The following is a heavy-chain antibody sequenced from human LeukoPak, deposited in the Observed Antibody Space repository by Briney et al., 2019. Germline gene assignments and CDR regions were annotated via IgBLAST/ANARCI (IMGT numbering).Heavy chain of an antibody. CDR3: ARGGGGDGEYPYFDY. CDR2: INHSGST. Sequence: SETLSLTCAVYGASFSDYYWDWIRQAPGKGLEWIGEINHSGSTNYNPSLKSRVTISVDMSKDQFSLKLSSVIAADTAVYYCARGGGGDGEYPYFDYWGQGALVTVSS. CDR1: GASFSDYY. D-gene: IGHD4-17*01. V-gene: IGHV4-34*01. J-gene: IGHJ4*02.